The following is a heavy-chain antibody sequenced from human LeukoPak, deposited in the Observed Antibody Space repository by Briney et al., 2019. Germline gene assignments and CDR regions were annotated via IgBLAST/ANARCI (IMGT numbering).Heavy chain of an antibody. V-gene: IGHV1-46*01. D-gene: IGHD2-15*01. CDR2: INPSGGST. CDR3: ARKVVAAPFDY. J-gene: IGHJ4*02. CDR1: GYTFTSYY. Sequence: ASVKVSCMASGYTFTSYYMHWVRQAPGQGLEWMGIINPSGGSTSYAQKFQGRVTMTRDMSTSTVYMELSSLRSEDTAVYYCARKVVAAPFDYGGQGTLVTVSS.